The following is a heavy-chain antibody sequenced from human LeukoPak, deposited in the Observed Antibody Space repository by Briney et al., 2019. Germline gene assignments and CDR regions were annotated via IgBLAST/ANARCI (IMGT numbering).Heavy chain of an antibody. Sequence: PGGSLRLSCAASGRAIKLYMMNWVRQAPGKGLEWIGEINHSGSTNYNPSLKSRVTISVDTSKNQFSLKLSSVTAADTAVYYCARAYCSSTSCYFDYWGQGTLVTVSS. CDR2: INHSGST. CDR3: ARAYCSSTSCYFDY. J-gene: IGHJ4*02. CDR1: GRAIKLYM. V-gene: IGHV4-4*02. D-gene: IGHD2-2*01.